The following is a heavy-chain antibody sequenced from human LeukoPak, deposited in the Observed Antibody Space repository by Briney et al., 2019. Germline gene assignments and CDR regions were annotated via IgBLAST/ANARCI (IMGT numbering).Heavy chain of an antibody. CDR2: ISGSSGST. CDR1: GVTCSNYY. D-gene: IGHD3-22*01. CDR3: ARDQGEHYDSSGYYPY. Sequence: PGGSLRLSCAASGVTCSNYYMIWIRRALGEGLEGCSCISGSSGSTNYADSVMGRFTISRDNGKDSLYLQMNSLRADATAVYYCARDQGEHYDSSGYYPYWGQGTLVTVSS. V-gene: IGHV3-11*06. J-gene: IGHJ4*02.